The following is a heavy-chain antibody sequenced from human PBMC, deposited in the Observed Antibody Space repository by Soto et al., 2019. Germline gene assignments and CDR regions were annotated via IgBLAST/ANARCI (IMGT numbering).Heavy chain of an antibody. CDR1: GFTFSSYG. V-gene: IGHV3-30*03. J-gene: IGHJ4*02. D-gene: IGHD3-22*01. CDR2: ISYDGSNK. Sequence: QVQLVESGGGVVQPGRSLRLSCAASGFTFSSYGMHWVRQAPGKGLEWVAVISYDGSNKYYADSVKGRFTISRDNSKNPLYPQMNIQSDEDTAVYYCARASVGVMTDYWCQGPLVPVSS. CDR3: ARASVGVMTDY.